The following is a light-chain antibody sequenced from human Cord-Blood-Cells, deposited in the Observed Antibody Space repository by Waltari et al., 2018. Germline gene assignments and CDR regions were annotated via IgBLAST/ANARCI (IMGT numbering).Light chain of an antibody. J-gene: IGLJ2*01. Sequence: QSALTQPRSVSGSPGQSVTISCTGTRSVVGGYNSVSWYQQHPGKAPKLMIYDVSKRPSGVPDRFSGSKSGNTASLTISGLQAEDEADYYCCSYAGSYTFWVFGGGTKLTVL. V-gene: IGLV2-11*01. CDR1: RSVVGGYNS. CDR2: DVS. CDR3: CSYAGSYTFWV.